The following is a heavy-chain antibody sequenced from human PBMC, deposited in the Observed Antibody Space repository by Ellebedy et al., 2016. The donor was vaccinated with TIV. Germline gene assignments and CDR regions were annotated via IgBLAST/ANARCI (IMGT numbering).Heavy chain of an antibody. V-gene: IGHV4-39*01. CDR2: IYYGGNT. CDR3: ARRAVAATQGAFDN. J-gene: IGHJ4*02. D-gene: IGHD6-19*01. Sequence: MPGGSLRLSCTVSGGSISSATFYWGWIRQPPGTGLEWIGDIYYGGNTYYNPSLKSRVTISVDTSNNQFFLRLNSVAAADTAVYFCARRAVAATQGAFDNWGQGALVIVSS. CDR1: GGSISSATFY.